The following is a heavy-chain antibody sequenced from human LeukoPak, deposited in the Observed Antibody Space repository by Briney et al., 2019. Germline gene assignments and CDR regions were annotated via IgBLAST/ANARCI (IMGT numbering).Heavy chain of an antibody. CDR2: IYYSGST. J-gene: IGHJ4*02. V-gene: IGHV4-59*08. CDR3: ARRARRGGSSWYLDY. CDR1: GGSFSGYY. D-gene: IGHD6-13*01. Sequence: SETLSLTCAVYGGSFSGYYWSWIRQPPGKGLEWIGYIYYSGSTNYNPSLKSRVTITVDTSKNQFSLKLSSVTAADTAVYYCARRARRGGSSWYLDYWGRGTLVTVSS.